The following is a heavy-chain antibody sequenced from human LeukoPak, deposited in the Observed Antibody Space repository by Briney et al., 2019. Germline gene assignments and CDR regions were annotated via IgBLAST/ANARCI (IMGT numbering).Heavy chain of an antibody. CDR3: AREHDDGSGSSFDY. V-gene: IGHV4-4*07. Sequence: PSETLSLTCSVSGGSITGYSWSWIRQPAGKGLEWIGRLYTSESTNYNPSLKSRVTISVDTSRNHFSLRLSSVTAADTAVYYCAREHDDGSGSSFDYWGQGTLVTVSS. J-gene: IGHJ4*02. D-gene: IGHD3-22*01. CDR2: LYTSEST. CDR1: GGSITGYS.